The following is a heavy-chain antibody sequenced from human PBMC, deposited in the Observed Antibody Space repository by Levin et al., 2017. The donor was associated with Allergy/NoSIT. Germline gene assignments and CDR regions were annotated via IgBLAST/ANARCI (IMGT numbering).Heavy chain of an antibody. J-gene: IGHJ4*02. Sequence: PSETLSLTCAVSGDSISSSGYSWSWIRRPPGKGLEWIGFIFQSGSTYYKSSLQSRATISVDGSKNQFSLKVSSMTAADTAVYFCARTVFDGSGYYFDYWGQGSLVTVSS. CDR3: ARTVFDGSGYYFDY. V-gene: IGHV4-30-2*01. D-gene: IGHD3-22*01. CDR1: GDSISSSGYS. CDR2: IFQSGST.